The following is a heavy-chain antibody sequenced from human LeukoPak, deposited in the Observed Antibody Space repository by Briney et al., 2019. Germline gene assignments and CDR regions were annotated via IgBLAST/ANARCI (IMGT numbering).Heavy chain of an antibody. CDR3: ARALVRYCSSTSCQNYNWFDP. J-gene: IGHJ5*02. Sequence: SETLSLTCAVYGGSFSGFYWSWIRQPPGKGLEWLGEIDHSGRANYSPSLKSRVTMSVDTSKNHFSLKVNSVTAADTAVYYCARALVRYCSSTSCQNYNWFDPWGQGTLVTVSS. CDR1: GGSFSGFY. D-gene: IGHD2-2*01. V-gene: IGHV4-34*01. CDR2: IDHSGRA.